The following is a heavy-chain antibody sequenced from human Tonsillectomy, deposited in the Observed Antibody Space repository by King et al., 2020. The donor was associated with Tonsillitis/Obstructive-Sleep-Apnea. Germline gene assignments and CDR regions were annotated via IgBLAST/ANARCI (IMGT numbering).Heavy chain of an antibody. CDR3: ARSGGHSGYDDAFDI. CDR1: GYSFTSYW. Sequence: VQLVESGSEVKKPGESLKISCKGSGYSFTSYWIAWVRQMPGKGLEWMGIIYPGDSDTRYSPSFQGQVTISADKSISAAYLQWSSLKASDTAMYYCARSGGHSGYDDAFDIWGQGTMVTVSS. V-gene: IGHV5-51*03. CDR2: IYPGDSDT. J-gene: IGHJ3*02. D-gene: IGHD5-12*01.